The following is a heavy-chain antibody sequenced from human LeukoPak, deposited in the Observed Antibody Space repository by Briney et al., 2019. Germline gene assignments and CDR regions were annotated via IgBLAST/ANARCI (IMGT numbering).Heavy chain of an antibody. CDR3: ARGPVWYYYYYYYMDV. V-gene: IGHV3-48*03. Sequence: GGSLRLSCAASGFTFSSYEMNWVRQAPGKGLEWVSYISSSGSTIYYADSLKGRFTISRDNAKNSLYLQMNSLRAEDTAVYYCARGPVWYYYYYYYMDVWGKGTTVTVSS. D-gene: IGHD3-16*01. CDR1: GFTFSSYE. CDR2: ISSSGSTI. J-gene: IGHJ6*03.